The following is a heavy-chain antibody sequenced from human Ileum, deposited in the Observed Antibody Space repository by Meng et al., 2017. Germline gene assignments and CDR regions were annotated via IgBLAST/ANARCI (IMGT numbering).Heavy chain of an antibody. Sequence: ASVKVSCKASGYSFISYGMHWVRQAPGQGLEWMGWINGDKGNTKYAQKLQGRVTITRNTSASTAYMDLSSLRSEDTAVYYCARGTALAEGNFDYWGQGTLVTVSS. V-gene: IGHV1-3*01. CDR3: ARGTALAEGNFDY. CDR2: INGDKGNT. CDR1: GYSFISYG. D-gene: IGHD5-18*01. J-gene: IGHJ4*02.